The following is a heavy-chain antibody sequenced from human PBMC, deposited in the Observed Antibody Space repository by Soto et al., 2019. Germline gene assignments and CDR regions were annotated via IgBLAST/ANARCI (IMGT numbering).Heavy chain of an antibody. Sequence: KTSETLSLTCTVAGGSITSGDYYWSWIRQPPGKGPEWIGYIYHSGSTYYNPSLKSRITISLDTSKNQFSLKLSSVTVADTAVYYCARSHYVLGAFDIWGPGAMVTVS. V-gene: IGHV4-30-4*01. CDR3: ARSHYVLGAFDI. J-gene: IGHJ3*02. CDR1: GGSITSGDYY. CDR2: IYHSGST. D-gene: IGHD3-10*02.